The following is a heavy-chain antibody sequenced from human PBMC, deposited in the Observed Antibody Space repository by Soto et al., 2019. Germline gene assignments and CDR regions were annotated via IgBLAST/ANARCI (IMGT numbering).Heavy chain of an antibody. CDR2: MNPNSGNT. J-gene: IGHJ3*02. CDR1: GYTFTSYD. CDR3: ARGRRGYIWGSYRFPTINAFDI. V-gene: IGHV1-8*01. D-gene: IGHD3-16*02. Sequence: GASVKVSCKASGYTFTSYDINWVRQATGQGLEWMGWMNPNSGNTGYAQKFQGRVTMTRNTSISTAYMELSSLRSEDTAVYYCARGRRGYIWGSYRFPTINAFDIWGQGTMVTVSS.